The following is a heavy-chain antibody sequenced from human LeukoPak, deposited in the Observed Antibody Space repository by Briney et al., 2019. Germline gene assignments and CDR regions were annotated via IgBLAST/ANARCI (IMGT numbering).Heavy chain of an antibody. CDR2: INHSGST. CDR3: ARVGGGSTWYSADY. CDR1: GGSFSGFY. Sequence: SETLSLTCAVYGGSFSGFYWSWIRQPPGKGLEWIGEINHSGSTNYNPSLKSRVTISVDTSKNQFSLKLTSVTAADTAVYYCARVGGGSTWYSADYWGQGTLVTVSS. J-gene: IGHJ4*02. D-gene: IGHD6-13*01. V-gene: IGHV4-34*01.